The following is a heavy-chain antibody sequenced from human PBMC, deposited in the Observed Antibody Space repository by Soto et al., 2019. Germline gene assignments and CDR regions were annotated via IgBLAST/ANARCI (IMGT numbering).Heavy chain of an antibody. J-gene: IGHJ3*01. CDR3: CALRDAFDV. CDR1: GFTFSRYT. CDR2: ISYDGSNK. Sequence: QVQLVESGGGVVQPGRSLRLSCAASGFTFSRYTMYWVRQAPGKGLEWVAVISYDGSNKYYADSVRGRFTISRDNSKNTLYLQMNSLTTEDTAVFYRCALRDAFDVWGQVTMVTVSS. V-gene: IGHV3-30-3*01. D-gene: IGHD3-16*01.